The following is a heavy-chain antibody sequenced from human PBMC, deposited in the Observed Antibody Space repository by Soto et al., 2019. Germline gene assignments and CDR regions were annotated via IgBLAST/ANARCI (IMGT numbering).Heavy chain of an antibody. V-gene: IGHV1-46*01. Sequence: VASVKVSCKASGYIFTSHCMHWVRQAPGQGLEWMGVINPTGGSKSYAQKFQGRVTMTRDTSTSTVYMELSSLRSEDTAVYYCARKYSSSSPYDFWGQGTLVTVSS. J-gene: IGHJ4*02. CDR1: GYIFTSHC. CDR3: ARKYSSSSPYDF. CDR2: INPTGGSK. D-gene: IGHD6-6*01.